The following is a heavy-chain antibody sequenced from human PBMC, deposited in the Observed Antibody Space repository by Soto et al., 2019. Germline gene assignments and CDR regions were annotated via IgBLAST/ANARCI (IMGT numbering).Heavy chain of an antibody. CDR2: TYYSGST. D-gene: IGHD3-22*01. J-gene: IGHJ4*02. CDR1: GGSISSGGYY. CDR3: ARAFFDYYDSSGSKGAFDY. Sequence: PSETLSLTCTVSGGSISSGGYYWSWIRQHPGKGLEWIGYTYYSGSTYYNPSLKSRVTISVDTSKNQFSLKLSSVTAADTAVYYCARAFFDYYDSSGSKGAFDYWGQGTLVTVSS. V-gene: IGHV4-31*03.